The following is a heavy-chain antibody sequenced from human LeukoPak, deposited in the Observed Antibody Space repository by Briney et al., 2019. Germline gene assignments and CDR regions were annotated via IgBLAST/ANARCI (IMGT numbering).Heavy chain of an antibody. CDR3: AGRRGYSYGSLDY. Sequence: GASVKVSCKASGGTFSSYAISRVRQAPGQGLEWMGGIIPIFGTANYAQKFQGRVTITADESTSTAYMELSSLRSEDTAVYYCAGRRGYSYGSLDYWGQGTLVTVSS. J-gene: IGHJ4*02. V-gene: IGHV1-69*01. D-gene: IGHD5-18*01. CDR2: IIPIFGTA. CDR1: GGTFSSYA.